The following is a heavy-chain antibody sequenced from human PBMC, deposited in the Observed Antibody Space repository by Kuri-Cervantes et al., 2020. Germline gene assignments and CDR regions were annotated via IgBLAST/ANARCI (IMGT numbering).Heavy chain of an antibody. CDR1: GDSVSSNSAA. V-gene: IGHV6-1*01. Sequence: SETLSLTCAISGDSVSSNSAAWNWIRRSPSRGLEWLGRTYYRSKWYNDYAVSVKSRITINPDTSKNQFSLQLNSVTPEDTAVYYCARERIVGAIRYFDYWGQGTLVTVSS. CDR3: ARERIVGAIRYFDY. CDR2: TYYRSKWYN. D-gene: IGHD1-26*01. J-gene: IGHJ4*02.